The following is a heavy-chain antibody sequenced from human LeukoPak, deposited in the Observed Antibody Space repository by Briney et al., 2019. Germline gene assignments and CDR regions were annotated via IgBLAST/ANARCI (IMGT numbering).Heavy chain of an antibody. Sequence: SETLSLTCTVSGGSISSNYWSWFRQSPGEGLEWIGYIYYSGSTHYNPSLKSRVTISVDTSKKQFSLKVGSVTTADTAVYYCARDTRWNAFDIWGQGTLVTVSS. CDR1: GGSISSNY. CDR2: IYYSGST. D-gene: IGHD4-23*01. J-gene: IGHJ3*02. CDR3: ARDTRWNAFDI. V-gene: IGHV4-59*01.